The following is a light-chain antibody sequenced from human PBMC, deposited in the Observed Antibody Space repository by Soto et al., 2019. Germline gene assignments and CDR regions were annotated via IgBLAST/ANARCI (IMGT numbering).Light chain of an antibody. CDR3: QSYDTSPV. V-gene: IGLV1-40*01. Sequence: QSILTQPPSVSGAPGQRVSISCTGSRSNLGANYAVHWYQQLPGTAPKLLISHNTNRPSGVPDRFSGSKSGTSASLAITGLRAEDEGYSYCQSYDTSPVFGGGTKLTVL. CDR1: RSNLGANYA. CDR2: HNT. J-gene: IGLJ3*02.